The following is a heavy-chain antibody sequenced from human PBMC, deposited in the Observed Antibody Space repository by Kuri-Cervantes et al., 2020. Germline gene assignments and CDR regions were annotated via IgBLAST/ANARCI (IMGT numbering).Heavy chain of an antibody. V-gene: IGHV4-39*07. J-gene: IGHJ4*02. CDR3: ARVYSNFDGSGSFVDY. CDR1: GGSISSSSYY. CDR2: IYYSGST. Sequence: GSLRLSCTVSGGSISSSSYYWGWIRQPPGKGLEWIAAIYYSGSTYYNLSLKSRVTISVDTSKNQFSLKLSSVTAADTAVYYCARVYSNFDGSGSFVDYWGQGTLVTVSS. D-gene: IGHD3-10*01.